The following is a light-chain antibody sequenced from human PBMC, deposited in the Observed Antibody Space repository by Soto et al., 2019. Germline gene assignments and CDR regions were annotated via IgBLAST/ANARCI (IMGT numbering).Light chain of an antibody. CDR3: QQSYSTLLT. J-gene: IGKJ4*01. CDR2: AAS. CDR1: QSISSY. V-gene: IGKV1-39*01. Sequence: DIQMTQSPSSLSSSVGDRVTITCLASQSISSYLNWYQQKPGKAPKLLIYAASSLQSGVPSRFSGSGSGTDFTLTISSLQPEDFATYYCQQSYSTLLTFGGGTKVDIK.